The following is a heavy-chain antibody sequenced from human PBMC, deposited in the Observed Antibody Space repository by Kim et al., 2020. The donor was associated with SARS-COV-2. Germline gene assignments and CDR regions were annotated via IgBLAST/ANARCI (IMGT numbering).Heavy chain of an antibody. CDR1: GFTFSSYG. CDR2: ITGSGGST. D-gene: IGHD2-15*01. CDR3: AKRGFCSGGSCFYYYFDY. J-gene: IGHJ4*02. V-gene: IGHV3-23*01. Sequence: GGSLRLSCAASGFTFSSYGMSWVRQAPGKGLEWVSVITGSGGSTYYADSVKGRFTISRDNSKNTLYLQMNSLRAEDTAVYYCAKRGFCSGGSCFYYYFDYWGQGTLVTVSS.